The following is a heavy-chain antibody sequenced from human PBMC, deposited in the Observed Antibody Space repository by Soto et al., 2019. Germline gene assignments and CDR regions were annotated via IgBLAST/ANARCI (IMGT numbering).Heavy chain of an antibody. Sequence: GSLILSCAASGFTFSSYAMRWVRQAPGKGLEWVAVISYDGSNKYYADSVKGRFTISRDNSKNTLYLQMNSLRAEDTAVYYCERELTVLRFLEWTTYGMDVWGQGTKVTVSS. CDR2: ISYDGSNK. V-gene: IGHV3-30-3*01. D-gene: IGHD3-3*01. CDR3: ERELTVLRFLEWTTYGMDV. CDR1: GFTFSSYA. J-gene: IGHJ6*02.